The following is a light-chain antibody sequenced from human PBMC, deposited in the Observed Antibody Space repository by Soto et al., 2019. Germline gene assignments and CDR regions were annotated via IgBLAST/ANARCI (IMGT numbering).Light chain of an antibody. Sequence: EIVMTQSPATLSVSPGERVTLSCRASESVNNNLAWYQQRPGQAPRLLIYGASTRATGISARFSGSGSGTDFTLTISSLQTEDFAIFYCHQYNKWPPHTFGQGTKLEIK. V-gene: IGKV3-15*01. CDR2: GAS. J-gene: IGKJ2*01. CDR1: ESVNNN. CDR3: HQYNKWPPHT.